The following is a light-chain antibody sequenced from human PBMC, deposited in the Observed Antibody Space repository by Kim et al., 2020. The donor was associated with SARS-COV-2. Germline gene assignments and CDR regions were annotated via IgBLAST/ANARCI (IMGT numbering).Light chain of an antibody. CDR3: QSYDSSNQV. Sequence: GNTVTISCSRSSGSIASNYVQWYQQRPGSAPTTVIYEDNQRPSGVPDRFSGSIDSSSNSASLTISGLKTEDEADYYCQSYDSSNQVFGGGTQLTVL. CDR1: SGSIASNY. J-gene: IGLJ3*02. CDR2: EDN. V-gene: IGLV6-57*03.